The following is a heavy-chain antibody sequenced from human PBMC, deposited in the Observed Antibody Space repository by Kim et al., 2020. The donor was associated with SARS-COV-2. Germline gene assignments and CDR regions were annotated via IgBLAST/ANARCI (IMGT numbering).Heavy chain of an antibody. V-gene: IGHV4-31*03. D-gene: IGHD2-15*01. J-gene: IGHJ6*02. CDR3: ARDRGLGYCSGGSCSRSLYYYYGMDV. CDR2: IYYSGST. CDR1: GGSISSGGYY. Sequence: SETLSLTCTVSGGSISSGGYYWSWIRQHPGKGLEWIGYIYYSGSTYYNPSLKSRVTISVDTSKNQFSLKLSSVTAADTAVYYCARDRGLGYCSGGSCSRSLYYYYGMDVWGQGTTVTVSS.